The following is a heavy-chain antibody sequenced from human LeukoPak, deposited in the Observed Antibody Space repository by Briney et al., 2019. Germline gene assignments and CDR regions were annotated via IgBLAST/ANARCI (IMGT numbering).Heavy chain of an antibody. V-gene: IGHV3-53*01. CDR1: GFTLSSNY. J-gene: IGHJ4*02. CDR2: IYSGGST. Sequence: GGSLRLSCAASGFTLSSNYMSWVRQAPGKGLEWVSVIYSGGSTYYADSVKGRFTISRDNSKNTLYLQMNSLRAEDTAVYYCARDERYSLDYWGQGTLVTVSS. D-gene: IGHD2-15*01. CDR3: ARDERYSLDY.